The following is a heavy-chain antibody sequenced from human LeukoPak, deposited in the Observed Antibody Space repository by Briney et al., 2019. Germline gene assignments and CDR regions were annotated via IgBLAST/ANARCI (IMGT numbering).Heavy chain of an antibody. CDR2: IKGDGSEI. V-gene: IGHV3-7*01. Sequence: PGGSLRLSCAASGFTFSSYAMSWVRQAPGKGLEWVANIKGDGSEIYYVDSVKGRFTISRDNAKNSLYLQMNSLRVEDTAVYYCVRGVYWGQGTLVTVSS. J-gene: IGHJ4*02. CDR1: GFTFSSYA. CDR3: VRGVY.